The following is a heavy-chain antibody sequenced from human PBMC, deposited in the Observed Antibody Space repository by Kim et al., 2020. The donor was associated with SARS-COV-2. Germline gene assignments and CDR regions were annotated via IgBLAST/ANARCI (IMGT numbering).Heavy chain of an antibody. V-gene: IGHV4-31*03. CDR2: IYYSGST. D-gene: IGHD3-10*01. Sequence: SETLSLTCTVSGGSISSGGYYWSWIRQHPGKGLEWIGYIYYSGSTYYNPSLKSRVTISVDTSKNQFSLKLSSVTAADTAVYYCARDNSHFSYGSGSYRSEWFDPWGQGTLVTVSS. CDR3: ARDNSHFSYGSGSYRSEWFDP. J-gene: IGHJ5*02. CDR1: GGSISSGGYY.